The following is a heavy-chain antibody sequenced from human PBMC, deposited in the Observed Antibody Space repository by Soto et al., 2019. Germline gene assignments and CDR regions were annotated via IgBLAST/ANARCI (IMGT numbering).Heavy chain of an antibody. D-gene: IGHD5-18*01. CDR2: IYYSGST. CDR1: GGSISSGGYY. CDR3: ARYIYGWGGDTAMVTWFDP. V-gene: IGHV4-31*03. J-gene: IGHJ5*02. Sequence: SETLSLTCTVSGGSISSGGYYWSWIRQHPGKGLEWIGYIYYSGSTYYNPSLKSRVTISVDTSKNQFSLKLSSVTAADTAVYYCARYIYGWGGDTAMVTWFDPWGQGTLVTVSS.